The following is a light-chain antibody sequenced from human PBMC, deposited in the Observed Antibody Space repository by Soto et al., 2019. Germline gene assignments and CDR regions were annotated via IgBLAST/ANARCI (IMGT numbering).Light chain of an antibody. V-gene: IGKV1-5*03. J-gene: IGKJ1*01. CDR1: QSISSW. CDR2: KAS. CDR3: QQYNSYWT. Sequence: DIQMTQSPSTLSASVGDRVTITCRASQSISSWLAWYQQKPGKAPKLLIYKASSLESGVPSRFSGSGSGTEITLTTASLQPDDFATDYWQQYNSYWTFGQGTKVEIK.